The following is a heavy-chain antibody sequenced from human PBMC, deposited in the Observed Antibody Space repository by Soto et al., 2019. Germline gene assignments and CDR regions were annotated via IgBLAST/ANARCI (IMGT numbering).Heavy chain of an antibody. V-gene: IGHV3-9*01. J-gene: IGHJ4*02. CDR3: AKEHYCNSSSCYAVNPFDF. Sequence: GGSLRLSCAASGFTFDEYAMHWVRQAPGKGLEWVSGFTWNSGSIGYADSVKGRFTISRDNAKNSLYLQMNSLSVEDTAVYYCAKEHYCNSSSCYAVNPFDFWGQGTLVTVSS. CDR2: FTWNSGSI. CDR1: GFTFDEYA. D-gene: IGHD2-2*01.